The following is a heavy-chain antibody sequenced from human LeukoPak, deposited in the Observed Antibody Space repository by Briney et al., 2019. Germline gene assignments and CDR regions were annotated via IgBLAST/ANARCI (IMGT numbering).Heavy chain of an antibody. D-gene: IGHD2-2*01. CDR3: ARGDIVVVPAALPGYYYYYGMDV. CDR1: GGSFSGYY. Sequence: PSETLSLTCAAYGGSFSGYYWSWIRQPPGKGLEWIGEINHSGSTNYNPSLKSRVTISVDTSKNQFSLKLSSVTAADTAVYYCARGDIVVVPAALPGYYYYYGMDVWGQGTTVTVSS. J-gene: IGHJ6*02. V-gene: IGHV4-34*01. CDR2: INHSGST.